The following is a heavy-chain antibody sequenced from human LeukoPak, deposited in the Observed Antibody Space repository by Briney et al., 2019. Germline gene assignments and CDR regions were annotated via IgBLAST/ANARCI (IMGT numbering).Heavy chain of an antibody. CDR2: ISYDGRNI. D-gene: IGHD2-2*01. CDR1: GFTFNNYG. J-gene: IGHJ4*02. CDR3: AKGPLRGTAAAIDY. Sequence: GGSLRLSCAASGFTFNNYGMHWVRQAPGKGLEWVAVISYDGRNIHYPDSVKGRFTISRDISTDTLWLQMDSLRTEDSAVYYCAKGPLRGTAAAIDYWGQGTLVTVSS. V-gene: IGHV3-30*18.